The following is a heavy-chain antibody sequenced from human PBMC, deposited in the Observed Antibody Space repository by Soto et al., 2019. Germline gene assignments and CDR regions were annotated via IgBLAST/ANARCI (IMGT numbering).Heavy chain of an antibody. D-gene: IGHD3-10*01. Sequence: SETLSLTCAVSGYSISSGYYWGWIRQPPGKGLEWIGSIYHSGSTHYNPSLKSRVTISVDTSKNQFSLKLSSVTAADTAVYYCARDSARTYYYYGMDVWGQGTTVTVSS. CDR3: ARDSARTYYYYGMDV. J-gene: IGHJ6*02. V-gene: IGHV4-38-2*02. CDR1: GYSISSGYY. CDR2: IYHSGST.